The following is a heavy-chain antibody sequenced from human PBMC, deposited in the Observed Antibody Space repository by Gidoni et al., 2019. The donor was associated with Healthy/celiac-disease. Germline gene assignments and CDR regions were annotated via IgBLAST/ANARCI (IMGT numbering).Heavy chain of an antibody. D-gene: IGHD4-4*01. V-gene: IGHV3-23*01. CDR3: AKSLRRDYIRGDFDY. Sequence: EVQLLESGGGLVQPGRSLRLSCAASGFTFSSYAMSWVRQAPGKGLEWVSAVSGSSGSTYYADSVKGRFTISRDNSKNTLYLQMNSLRAEDTAVYYCAKSLRRDYIRGDFDYWGQGTLVTVSS. CDR1: GFTFSSYA. J-gene: IGHJ4*02. CDR2: VSGSSGST.